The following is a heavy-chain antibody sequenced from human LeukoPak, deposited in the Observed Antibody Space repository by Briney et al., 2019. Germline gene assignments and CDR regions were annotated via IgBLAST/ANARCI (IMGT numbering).Heavy chain of an antibody. Sequence: GGSLRLSCAASGFTFSSYEMNWVRQAPGKGLEWVSYISSSGSTIYYADSVKGRFTISRDNAKNSLYLQMNSLRAEDTAVYYCAIEPTCGPIDYWGQGTLVTVSS. V-gene: IGHV3-48*03. CDR1: GFTFSSYE. J-gene: IGHJ4*02. D-gene: IGHD1-14*01. CDR2: ISSSGSTI. CDR3: AIEPTCGPIDY.